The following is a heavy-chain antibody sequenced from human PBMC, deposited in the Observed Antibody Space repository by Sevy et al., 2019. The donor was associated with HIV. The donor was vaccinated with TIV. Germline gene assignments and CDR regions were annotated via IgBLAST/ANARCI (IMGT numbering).Heavy chain of an antibody. V-gene: IGHV1-18*01. CDR1: GYTFTTRG. CDR3: ARDSGLRGISGDFDY. Sequence: ASVKVSCTASGYTFTTRGLTWVRQAPGQGLEWMGWISAYGDTDYAQQVQGRITMTTDTSTKTAYMELRNLRSGDTAVYYCARDSGLRGISGDFDYWGQGTLVTVSS. J-gene: IGHJ4*02. CDR2: ISAYGDT. D-gene: IGHD3-10*01.